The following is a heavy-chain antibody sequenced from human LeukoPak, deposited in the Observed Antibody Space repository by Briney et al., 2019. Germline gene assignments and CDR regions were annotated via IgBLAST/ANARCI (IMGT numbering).Heavy chain of an antibody. Sequence: SETLSLPCTVSGGSISSYYWSWIRQPAGKGLEWIGRIYTSGNTYYNPSLQSQVTISVDTSKNQFSLKLSSVTAADTAVYYCARQLCGGDCPASSNWFDPWGQGTLVTVSS. CDR2: IYTSGNT. J-gene: IGHJ5*02. D-gene: IGHD2-21*02. V-gene: IGHV4-4*07. CDR1: GGSISSYY. CDR3: ARQLCGGDCPASSNWFDP.